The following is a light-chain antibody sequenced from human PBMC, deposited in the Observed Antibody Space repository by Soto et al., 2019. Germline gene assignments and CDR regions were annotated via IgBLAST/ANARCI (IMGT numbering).Light chain of an antibody. CDR1: QSVSSSY. Sequence: EIVLTQSPGTLSLSPGERATLSCRASQSVSSSYLAWYQQKPGQAPRLLIYAASTRATGSPDRFSGSGSGTDFTLNISRLEPEDFAVYYCQQYESPWTFGQGSKVEIK. CDR3: QQYESPWT. J-gene: IGKJ1*01. CDR2: AAS. V-gene: IGKV3-20*01.